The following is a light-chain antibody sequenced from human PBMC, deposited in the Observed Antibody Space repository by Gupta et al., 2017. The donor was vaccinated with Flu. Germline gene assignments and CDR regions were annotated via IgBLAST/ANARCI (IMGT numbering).Light chain of an antibody. CDR3: QGDKNHSET. CDR1: QYVNKR. CDR2: EAS. Sequence: DIQVTQSPSTLSASVGDRVTITCRASQYVNKRLAWYQQKPGKAPKVLIYEASSLESGVPSRFSGSGSGTEFTLTISDLQSDDFAIYYCQGDKNHSETFGHGTKVDTK. J-gene: IGKJ3*01. V-gene: IGKV1-5*03.